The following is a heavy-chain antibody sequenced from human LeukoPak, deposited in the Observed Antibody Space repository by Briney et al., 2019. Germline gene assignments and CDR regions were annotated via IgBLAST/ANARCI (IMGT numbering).Heavy chain of an antibody. Sequence: GGSLRLSCAASGFTFSSYWMTWIRQAPGKGLEWVSSISRSGDTMYYADSVRGRFTMSRDNAKNSLYLQMNSLRAEDTALYYCAIQMTMIVVVPYFDYWGQGTLVTVSS. D-gene: IGHD3-22*01. CDR1: GFTFSSYW. V-gene: IGHV3-48*04. CDR3: AIQMTMIVVVPYFDY. CDR2: ISRSGDTM. J-gene: IGHJ4*02.